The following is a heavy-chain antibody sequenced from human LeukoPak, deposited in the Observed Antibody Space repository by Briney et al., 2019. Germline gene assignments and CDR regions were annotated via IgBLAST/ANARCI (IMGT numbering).Heavy chain of an antibody. CDR1: GYTFTGYY. CDR3: ARDGGSAAAGLNYYYYMDV. CDR2: INPNSGGT. V-gene: IGHV1-2*02. D-gene: IGHD6-13*01. Sequence: GASVKVSCKASGYTFTGYYMHWVRQAPGQGLEWMGWINPNSGGTNYAQKFQGRVTMTRDTSISTAYMELSRLRSDDTAVYYCARDGGSAAAGLNYYYYMDVWGKGTTVTVSS. J-gene: IGHJ6*03.